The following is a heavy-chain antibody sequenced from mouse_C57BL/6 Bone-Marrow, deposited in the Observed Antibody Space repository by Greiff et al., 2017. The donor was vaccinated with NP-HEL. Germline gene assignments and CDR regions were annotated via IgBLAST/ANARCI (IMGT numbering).Heavy chain of an antibody. Sequence: QVQLQQPGAELVMPGASVKLSCKASGYTFTSYWMHWVKQRSGQGLEWIGEIDPSDSYTNYNQKFKGKSTLTVDKSSSTAYMQLSSLTSEDSAVYYCAREGAISSEAWFAYWGQGTLVTVSA. J-gene: IGHJ3*01. D-gene: IGHD1-1*01. CDR3: AREGAISSEAWFAY. CDR2: IDPSDSYT. CDR1: GYTFTSYW. V-gene: IGHV1-69*01.